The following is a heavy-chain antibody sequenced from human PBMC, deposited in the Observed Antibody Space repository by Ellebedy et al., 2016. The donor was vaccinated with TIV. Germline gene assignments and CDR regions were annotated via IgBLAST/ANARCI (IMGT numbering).Heavy chain of an antibody. CDR1: GFTFSSYA. D-gene: IGHD2-2*02. Sequence: GGSLRLXXAASGFTFSSYAMSWVRQAPGKGLEWVSAISGSGGSTYYADSVKGRFTISRDNSKNTLYLQMNSLRAEDTAVYYCAKDGYCSSTSCYTVHDAFDIWGQGTMVTVSS. CDR2: ISGSGGST. J-gene: IGHJ3*02. V-gene: IGHV3-23*01. CDR3: AKDGYCSSTSCYTVHDAFDI.